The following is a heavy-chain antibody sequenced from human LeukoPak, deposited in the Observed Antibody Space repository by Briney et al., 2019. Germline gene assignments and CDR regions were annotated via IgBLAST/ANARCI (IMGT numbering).Heavy chain of an antibody. J-gene: IGHJ4*02. D-gene: IGHD3-9*01. CDR1: GFTFGDYA. V-gene: IGHV3-15*01. Sequence: GGSLRLSCTASGFTFGDYAMSWFRQAPGKGLVWVARIKRRSDGETTDYAAPVKGRFTISRDDSKNTLYLQMNNLKTEDTAVYYCSTDRRLTGLFDFWGQGTQVTVSS. CDR2: IKRRSDGETT. CDR3: STDRRLTGLFDF.